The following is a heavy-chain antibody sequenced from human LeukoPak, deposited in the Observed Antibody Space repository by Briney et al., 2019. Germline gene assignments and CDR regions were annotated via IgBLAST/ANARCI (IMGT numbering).Heavy chain of an antibody. CDR2: IYHTGIT. V-gene: IGHV4-31*03. Sequence: PSQTLSLTCTVSGDFIGSGSYYYNWIRQHPGKGLEWIGYIYHTGITSYNPSLESRVIMSVDKSMNQLSLKVSSLNAADTAVYYCAASSGVTLGRFWGQGTLVTVSS. CDR3: AASSGVTLGRF. J-gene: IGHJ4*02. D-gene: IGHD4/OR15-4a*01. CDR1: GDFIGSGSYY.